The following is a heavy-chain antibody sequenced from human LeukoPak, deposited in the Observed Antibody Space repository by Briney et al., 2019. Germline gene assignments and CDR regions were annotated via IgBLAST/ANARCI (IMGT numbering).Heavy chain of an antibody. D-gene: IGHD6-25*01. CDR2: ISSSSSYK. Sequence: GGSLRLSCAASGFTFSSYSMNWVRQAPGKGLEWVSSISSSSSYKYYADSVKGRFTISRDNAKNSLYLQMNSLRAEDTAVYYCASDPAGYFDYWGQGTLVTVSS. J-gene: IGHJ4*02. CDR1: GFTFSSYS. CDR3: ASDPAGYFDY. V-gene: IGHV3-21*01.